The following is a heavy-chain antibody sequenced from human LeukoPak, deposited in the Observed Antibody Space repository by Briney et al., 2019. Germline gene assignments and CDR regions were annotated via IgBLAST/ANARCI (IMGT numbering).Heavy chain of an antibody. CDR3: ANRAAFGDYFDY. CDR1: GFTFSSYD. V-gene: IGHV3-23*01. J-gene: IGHJ4*02. D-gene: IGHD3-10*01. CDR2: ISGSGGSA. Sequence: GGSLRLSCAASGFTFSSYDMSWVRQAPGKGLEWVSTISGSGGSAYYADSVKGRFTISRDNSKNTLYLQMNSLRAEDTAVYYCANRAAFGDYFDYWGQGTLVTVSS.